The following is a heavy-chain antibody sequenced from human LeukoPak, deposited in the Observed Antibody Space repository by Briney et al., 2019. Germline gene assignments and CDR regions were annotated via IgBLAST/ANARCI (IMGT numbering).Heavy chain of an antibody. D-gene: IGHD2-2*01. Sequence: PSETLSLTCAVYAGSFSGYYWSWIRQPPGKGLEWIGEINHSGSTNYNPSLKSRVTISVDTSKNQFSLKLSSVTAADTAVYYCARLFWGCSSTSCGDYWGQGTLVTVSS. CDR1: AGSFSGYY. CDR2: INHSGST. CDR3: ARLFWGCSSTSCGDY. J-gene: IGHJ4*02. V-gene: IGHV4-34*01.